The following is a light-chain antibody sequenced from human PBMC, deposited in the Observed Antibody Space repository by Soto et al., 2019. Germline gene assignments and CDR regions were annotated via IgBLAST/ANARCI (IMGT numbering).Light chain of an antibody. CDR3: GSWDSSLSAYV. V-gene: IGLV1-51*01. CDR2: DDD. J-gene: IGLJ1*01. Sequence: QSVMTQPPSVSAAPGQRVTISSSGSSSNIGGNSVSWYQQLPGTAPKLLIYDDDKRPSGIPDRFSGSNSGTSATLGITGFQTGDEADYYCGSWDSSLSAYVFGTGTKLTVL. CDR1: SSNIGGNS.